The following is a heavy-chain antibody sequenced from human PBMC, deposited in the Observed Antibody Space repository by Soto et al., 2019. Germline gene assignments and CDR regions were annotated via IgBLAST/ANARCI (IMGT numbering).Heavy chain of an antibody. V-gene: IGHV3-48*02. Sequence: GGSLRLSCAASGFTFSSYSMNWVRQAPGKGLEWVSYISSSSSTIYYADSVKGRFTISRDNAKNSLYLQMNSLRDEDTAVYYCARDSGDTTVVTPEYFQHWGQGTLVTVSS. D-gene: IGHD4-17*01. CDR2: ISSSSSTI. CDR1: GFTFSSYS. J-gene: IGHJ1*01. CDR3: ARDSGDTTVVTPEYFQH.